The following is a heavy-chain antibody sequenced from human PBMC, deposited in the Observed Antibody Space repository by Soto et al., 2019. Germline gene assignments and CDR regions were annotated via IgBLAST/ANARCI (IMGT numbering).Heavy chain of an antibody. CDR2: IYPGDSDT. D-gene: IGHD3-3*01. J-gene: IGHJ6*02. CDR3: ARHINYDFWSGYYPFYYGMDV. V-gene: IGHV5-51*01. Sequence: GESLKISCKGSGYSFTSYWIGWVRQMPGKGLEWMGIIYPGDSDTRYSPSFQGQVTISADKSISTAYLRWSSLKASDTAMYYCARHINYDFWSGYYPFYYGMDVWGQGTTVTVSS. CDR1: GYSFTSYW.